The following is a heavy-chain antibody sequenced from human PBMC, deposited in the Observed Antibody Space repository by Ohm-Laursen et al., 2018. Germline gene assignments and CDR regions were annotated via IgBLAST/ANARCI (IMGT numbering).Heavy chain of an antibody. CDR3: ARELGYDWNDEDY. CDR1: GFTFSDYY. Sequence: SLRLSCAASGFTFSDYYMSWIRQAPGKGLEWVSYISSSGSTIYYADSVEGRFTISRDNAKNSLYLQMNSLRAEDTAVYYCARELGYDWNDEDYWGQGTLVTVSS. J-gene: IGHJ4*02. D-gene: IGHD1-20*01. CDR2: ISSSGSTI. V-gene: IGHV3-11*01.